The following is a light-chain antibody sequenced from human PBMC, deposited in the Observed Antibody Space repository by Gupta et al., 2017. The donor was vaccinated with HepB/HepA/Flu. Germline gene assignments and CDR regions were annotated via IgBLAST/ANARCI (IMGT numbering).Light chain of an antibody. Sequence: EVVLTQSPGTLSLSPGERATLSCRASQSVTRTYLGWYQQKPGQPPRLLIYGASRRATGIPDRFSGSGSGTDFTLTISRLEPEDFAVYYCQQEGSSPLTFGHGTKVDIK. CDR2: GAS. CDR1: QSVTRTY. V-gene: IGKV3-20*01. J-gene: IGKJ3*01. CDR3: QQEGSSPLT.